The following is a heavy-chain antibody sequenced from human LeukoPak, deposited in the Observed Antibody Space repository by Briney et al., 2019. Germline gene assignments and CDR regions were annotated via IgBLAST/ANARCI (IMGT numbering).Heavy chain of an antibody. J-gene: IGHJ4*02. CDR3: AKVVRGSYTPGPFDY. CDR2: ISGSGGST. Sequence: PGGSLRLSCAASGFTFSDYGMHWVRQAPGKGLEWVSAISGSGGSTYYADSVKGRFTISRDNSKNTLYLQMNSLRAEDTAVYYCAKVVRGSYTPGPFDYWGQGTLVTVSS. D-gene: IGHD3-16*01. CDR1: GFTFSDYG. V-gene: IGHV3-23*01.